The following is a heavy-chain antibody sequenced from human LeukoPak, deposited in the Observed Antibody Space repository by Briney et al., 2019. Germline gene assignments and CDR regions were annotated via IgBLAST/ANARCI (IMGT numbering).Heavy chain of an antibody. CDR1: GYTFTNDY. Sequence: GASVKVSCKTSGYTFTNDYMHWVRQAPGQGLEWMGVINPGDGTTKYAQKFQGRVTMTRDTPTSTLYMELSSLRSEDTAMYYCSKVGQLVFDYWGQGTLVTVSS. J-gene: IGHJ4*02. CDR2: INPGDGTT. V-gene: IGHV1-46*03. D-gene: IGHD6-6*01. CDR3: SKVGQLVFDY.